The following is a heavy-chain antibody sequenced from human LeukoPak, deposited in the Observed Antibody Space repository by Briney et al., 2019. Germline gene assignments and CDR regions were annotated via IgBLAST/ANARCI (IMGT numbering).Heavy chain of an antibody. Sequence: PGESLRLSCAASGFTFSNAWMTWVRQAPGKGLEWVSYISSSSTYTNYADSVKGRFTISRDNAKNSLYLQMNRLRAEDTAVYYCARVGSWQQLGAFDIWGQGTMVTVSS. V-gene: IGHV3-11*06. CDR1: GFTFSNAW. CDR3: ARVGSWQQLGAFDI. J-gene: IGHJ3*02. D-gene: IGHD6-13*01. CDR2: ISSSSTYT.